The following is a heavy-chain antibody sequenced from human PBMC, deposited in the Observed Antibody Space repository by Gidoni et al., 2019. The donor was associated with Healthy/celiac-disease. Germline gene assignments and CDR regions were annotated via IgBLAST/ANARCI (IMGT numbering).Heavy chain of an antibody. V-gene: IGHV3-73*02. CDR2: IRSKANSYAT. CDR1: GFTFSGSA. CDR3: TRRQYDSSEN. J-gene: IGHJ4*02. Sequence: EVQLVESGGGLVQPGGARKLSWAAYGFTFSGSAMHWVRQASGKGLEWVGRIRSKANSYATAYAASVKGRFTISRDDSKNTAYLQMNSLKTEDTAVYYCTRRQYDSSENWGQGTLVTVSS. D-gene: IGHD3-22*01.